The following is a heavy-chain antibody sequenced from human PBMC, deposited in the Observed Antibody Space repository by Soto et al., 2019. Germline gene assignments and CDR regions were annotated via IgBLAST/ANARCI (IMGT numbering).Heavy chain of an antibody. V-gene: IGHV4-39*01. CDR1: GGSISSSSYY. J-gene: IGHJ4*02. D-gene: IGHD2-15*01. CDR2: IYYSGST. CDR3: ATSHRYCSGGSCDLFDY. Sequence: PSETLSLTCTVSGGSISSSSYYWGWIRQPPGKVLEWSGSIYYSGSTYYTPSLKTRVTISVDTSKNQFSLKLGSVTAADTAVYYCATSHRYCSGGSCDLFDYWGQGTLVTVSS.